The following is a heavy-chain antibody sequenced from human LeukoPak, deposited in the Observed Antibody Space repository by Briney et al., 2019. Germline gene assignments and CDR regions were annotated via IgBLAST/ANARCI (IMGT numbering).Heavy chain of an antibody. CDR3: ARGRIAAGRRGSNWFDP. D-gene: IGHD6-13*01. CDR2: MNPNSGNT. V-gene: IGHV1-8*03. Sequence: ASVKVSCKASGYTFTSYAMNWVRQATGQGLEWMGWMNPNSGNTGYAQQFQGRVTITRNSSISTAYMELSSLRSEDTAVYYCARGRIAAGRRGSNWFDPWGQGTLVTVSS. CDR1: GYTFTSYA. J-gene: IGHJ5*02.